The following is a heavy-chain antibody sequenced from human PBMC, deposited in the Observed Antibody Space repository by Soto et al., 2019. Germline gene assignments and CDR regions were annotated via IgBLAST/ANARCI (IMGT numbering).Heavy chain of an antibody. J-gene: IGHJ4*02. CDR2: IYYSGST. CDR1: GGSISSGDYY. D-gene: IGHD2-15*01. CDR3: ATLDTAEIQTAAY. Sequence: PSETLSLTCTVSGGSISSGDYYWSWIRQPPGKGLEWIGYIYYSGSTNYNPSLRSRVTISVDTSKNQFSLILSSVTSADTAVYYCATLDTAEIQTAAYWGQGTLVTVSS. V-gene: IGHV4-61*08.